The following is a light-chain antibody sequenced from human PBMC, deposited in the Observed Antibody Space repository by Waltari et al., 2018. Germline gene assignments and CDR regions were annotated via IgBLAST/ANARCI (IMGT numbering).Light chain of an antibody. CDR1: PCVSSSY. J-gene: IGKJ3*01. CDR2: GAS. CDR3: QQYGSSQFT. V-gene: IGKV3-20*01. Sequence: EIVLTQSPGTLSLSPGERATLSCRASPCVSSSYLAWYQQKPGQAPRLLIYGASSRATGVPDRFSGSGSGTDFTLTISRLEPEDVAVYYCQQYGSSQFTFGPGTKVDIK.